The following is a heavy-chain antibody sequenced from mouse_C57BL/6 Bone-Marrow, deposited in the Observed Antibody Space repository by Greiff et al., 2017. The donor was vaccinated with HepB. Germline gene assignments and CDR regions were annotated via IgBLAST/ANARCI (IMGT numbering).Heavy chain of an antibody. CDR1: GYTFTDYY. CDR3: AKGTAQAGNY. CDR2: INPNNGGT. V-gene: IGHV1-26*01. J-gene: IGHJ2*01. D-gene: IGHD3-2*02. Sequence: EVQLQQSGPELVKPGASVKISCKASGYTFTDYYMNWVKQSHGKSLEWIGDINPNNGGTSYNQKFKGKATLTVDKSSSTAYMELRSLTSEDSAVYYCAKGTAQAGNYWGQGTTLTVSS.